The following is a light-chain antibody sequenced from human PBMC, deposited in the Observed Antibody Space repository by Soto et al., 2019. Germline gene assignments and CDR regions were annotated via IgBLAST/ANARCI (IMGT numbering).Light chain of an antibody. V-gene: IGKV4-1*01. J-gene: IGKJ4*01. CDR3: QQYYSTPLT. CDR2: WAS. CDR1: QSVLYSSNNKYY. Sequence: DIVMTQSPDSLAVSLGERGTINCKSSQSVLYSSNNKYYLAWYQQKPGQPPKLLIYWASTRESGVPDRFSGSGSGTDFTLTISSLQAEDVAVYYCQQYYSTPLTFGGGTKVEIK.